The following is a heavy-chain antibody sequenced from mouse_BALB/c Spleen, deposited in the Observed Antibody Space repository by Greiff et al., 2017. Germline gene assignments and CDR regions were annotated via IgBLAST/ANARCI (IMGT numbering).Heavy chain of an antibody. CDR3: ARSYYDYDVYYFDY. CDR2: ISYSGST. CDR1: GDSITSGY. J-gene: IGHJ2*01. D-gene: IGHD2-4*01. V-gene: IGHV3-8*02. Sequence: EVQVVESGPSLVKPSQTLSLTCSVTGDSITSGYWNWIRKFPGNKLEYMGYISYSGSTYYNPSLKSRISITRDTSKNQYYLQLNSVTTEDTATYYCARSYYDYDVYYFDYWGQGTTLTVSS.